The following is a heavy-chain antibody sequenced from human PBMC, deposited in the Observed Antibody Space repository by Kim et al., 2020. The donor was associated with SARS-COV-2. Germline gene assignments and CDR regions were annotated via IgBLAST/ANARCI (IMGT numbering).Heavy chain of an antibody. CDR1: GGSISSYY. V-gene: IGHV4-59*13. D-gene: IGHD6-6*01. CDR3: ARAGTGSIAARAERYYYYYYGMDV. CDR2: IYYSGST. Sequence: SETLSLTCTVSGGSISSYYWSWIRQPPGKGLEWIGYIYYSGSTNYNPSLKSRVTISVDTSKNQFSLKLSSVTAADTAVYYCARAGTGSIAARAERYYYYYYGMDVWGQGTTVTVSS. J-gene: IGHJ6*02.